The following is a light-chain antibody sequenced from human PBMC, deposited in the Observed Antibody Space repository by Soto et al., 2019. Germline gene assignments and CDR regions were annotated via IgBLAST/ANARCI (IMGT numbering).Light chain of an antibody. V-gene: IGLV2-14*01. CDR2: DVS. Sequence: QSALTQPASVSGSPGQSITISCTGTSSDVGAYNYVSWYQQHPGKAPKLMIYDVSNRPSGVSNRFSGSTSGNTASLTISGLQAEAEADYYCTSFTSASTQVFGGGTKLTVL. J-gene: IGLJ2*01. CDR3: TSFTSASTQV. CDR1: SSDVGAYNY.